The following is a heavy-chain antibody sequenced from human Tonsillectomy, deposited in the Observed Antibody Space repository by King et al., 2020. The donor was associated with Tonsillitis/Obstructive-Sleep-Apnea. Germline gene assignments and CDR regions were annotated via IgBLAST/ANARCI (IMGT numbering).Heavy chain of an antibody. CDR1: GFTFSSYA. CDR2: ISGSGGST. J-gene: IGHJ4*02. V-gene: IGHV3-23*04. D-gene: IGHD5-12*01. Sequence: VQLVESGGGLVQPGGSLRLSCAASGFTFSSYAMSWVRQAPGKGLEWVSAISGSGGSTYYADSVKGRFTISRDNSKNTLYLQMNSLRAEDTAVYYCAKVWVRYRSGYDFFDYWGQGTLVTVSS. CDR3: AKVWVRYRSGYDFFDY.